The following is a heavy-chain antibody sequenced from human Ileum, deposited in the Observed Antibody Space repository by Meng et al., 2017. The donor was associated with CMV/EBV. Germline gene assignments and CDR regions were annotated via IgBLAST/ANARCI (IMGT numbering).Heavy chain of an antibody. V-gene: IGHV6-1*01. CDR1: DSFSSDSAA. CDR3: AGGGGYTSGWYDY. J-gene: IGHJ4*02. D-gene: IGHD6-19*01. Sequence: DSFSSDSAAWTWIRQSPSRGLEWLGKTYYRSKWYNDYAESVKGRITINADTSKNQFSLQLISVTPEDTAVYYCAGGGGYTSGWYDYWGQGTLVTVSS. CDR2: TYYRSKWYN.